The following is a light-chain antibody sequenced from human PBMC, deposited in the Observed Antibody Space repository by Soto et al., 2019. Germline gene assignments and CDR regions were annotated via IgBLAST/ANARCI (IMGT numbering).Light chain of an antibody. V-gene: IGKV3-20*01. CDR1: QTVGSRY. J-gene: IGKJ4*01. CDR2: GAS. Sequence: IVLTQSPGTLSLSPGERATLSCRASQTVGSRYLAWYQQKPGQAPRLLIYGASNRATGIPDRFSGSGSGTDFTLTISRLEPEDFAVFYCQQYATSPPTFGGGTKVEIK. CDR3: QQYATSPPT.